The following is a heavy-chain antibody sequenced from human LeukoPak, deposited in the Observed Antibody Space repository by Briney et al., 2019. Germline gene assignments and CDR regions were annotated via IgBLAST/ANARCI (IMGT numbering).Heavy chain of an antibody. Sequence: GESLKISCEGSGYKFNNYWIGWVRQMPGKGLEWMGIIYPGDSDTRYSPSFQGQVTISADKSISTVYLQWRSLKASDTAMYYCASDGAAQLREYDFWGQGTLVTVSS. D-gene: IGHD2-2*01. J-gene: IGHJ4*02. CDR1: GYKFNNYW. V-gene: IGHV5-51*01. CDR3: ASDGAAQLREYDF. CDR2: IYPGDSDT.